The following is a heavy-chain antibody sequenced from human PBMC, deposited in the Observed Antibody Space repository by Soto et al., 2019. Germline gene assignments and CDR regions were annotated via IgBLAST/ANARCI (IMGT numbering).Heavy chain of an antibody. CDR1: GYTFSIYY. CDR2: IDPSGGRT. J-gene: IGHJ4*02. CDR3: ARLLAPYCGGDCYSGFDY. V-gene: IGHV1-46*01. D-gene: IGHD2-21*02. Sequence: GASVKVSCKASGYTFSIYYLHWVRLVPGQGLEWMGVIDPSGGRTYYAQNFQGRITLTRDTSTSTVYMELSSLRSEDTAVYYCARLLAPYCGGDCYSGFDYWGQGTQVTVSS.